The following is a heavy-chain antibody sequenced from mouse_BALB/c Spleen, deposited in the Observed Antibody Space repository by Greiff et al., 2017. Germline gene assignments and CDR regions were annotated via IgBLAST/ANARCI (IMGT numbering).Heavy chain of an antibody. CDR3: ARDHYYGSPWFAY. Sequence: EVKLVESGGGLVKPGGSLKLSCAASGFTFSDYYMYWVRQTPEKRLEWVATISDGGSYTYYPDSVKGRFTISRDNAKNNLYLQMSSLKSEDTAMYYCARDHYYGSPWFAYWGQGTLVTVSA. J-gene: IGHJ3*01. CDR2: ISDGGSYT. D-gene: IGHD1-1*01. V-gene: IGHV5-4*02. CDR1: GFTFSDYY.